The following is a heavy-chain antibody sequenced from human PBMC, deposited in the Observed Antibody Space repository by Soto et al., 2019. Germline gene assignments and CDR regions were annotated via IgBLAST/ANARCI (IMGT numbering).Heavy chain of an antibody. CDR1: GFTFSDYW. V-gene: IGHV3-7*03. J-gene: IGHJ5*02. CDR3: ARNKNIVVQFDP. D-gene: IGHD2-2*01. Sequence: SGGSLRLSCAASGFTFSDYWMSWVRQAPGKGLECVANIKEDGSEKYYVDSVRGRFTISRDNAKNSLYLQMNSLRAEDTAVFYCARNKNIVVQFDPWGQGTMVTVYS. CDR2: IKEDGSEK.